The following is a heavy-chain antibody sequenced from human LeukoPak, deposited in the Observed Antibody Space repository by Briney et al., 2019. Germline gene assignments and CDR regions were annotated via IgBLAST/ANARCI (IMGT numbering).Heavy chain of an antibody. J-gene: IGHJ4*02. V-gene: IGHV3-30*18. CDR2: ISYDGSNK. CDR3: AKGRYYYDSSGTDY. Sequence: GRSLRLSCAASGFTFSSYGVHWVRQAPGKGLEWVAVISYDGSNKYYADSVKGRFTISRDNSKNTLYLQMNSLRAEDTAVYYCAKGRYYYDSSGTDYWGQGTLVTVSS. CDR1: GFTFSSYG. D-gene: IGHD3-22*01.